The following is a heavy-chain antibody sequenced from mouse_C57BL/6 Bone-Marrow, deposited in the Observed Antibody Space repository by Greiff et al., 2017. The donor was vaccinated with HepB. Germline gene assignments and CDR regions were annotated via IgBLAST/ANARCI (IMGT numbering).Heavy chain of an antibody. Sequence: VQVVESGAELVRPGASVTLSCKASGYTFTDYEMHWVKQTPVHGLEWIGAIDPETGGTAYNQKFKGKAILTADKSSSTAYMELRSLTSEDSAVYYCTGSSFIWGTGTTVTVSS. J-gene: IGHJ1*03. CDR2: IDPETGGT. CDR1: GYTFTDYE. D-gene: IGHD1-1*01. V-gene: IGHV1-15*01. CDR3: TGSSFI.